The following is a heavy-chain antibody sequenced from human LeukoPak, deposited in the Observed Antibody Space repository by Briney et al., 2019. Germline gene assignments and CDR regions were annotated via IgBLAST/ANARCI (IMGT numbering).Heavy chain of an antibody. CDR3: ARAPQWLVNWFDP. Sequence: KASETLSLTCAVYGGSFSGYYWSWIRQPPGKGLEWIGEINHSGSTNYNPSLKSRDTISVDTSKNQFSLKLSSVTAADTAVYYCARAPQWLVNWFDPWGQGTLVTVSS. CDR1: GGSFSGYY. J-gene: IGHJ5*02. V-gene: IGHV4-34*01. CDR2: INHSGST. D-gene: IGHD6-19*01.